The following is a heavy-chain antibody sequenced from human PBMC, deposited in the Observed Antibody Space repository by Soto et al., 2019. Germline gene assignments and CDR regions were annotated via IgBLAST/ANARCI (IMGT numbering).Heavy chain of an antibody. CDR1: GFSFSTYG. J-gene: IGHJ4*02. CDR2: ISNDGSNK. CDR3: AKGFAISCTFDY. D-gene: IGHD2-8*01. V-gene: IGHV3-30*18. Sequence: QVHLVESGGGVVQPGRSLRLSCAASGFSFSTYGMHWVRQAPGKGLEWVAFISNDGSNKYYADSVKGRFTITRDNSKITLYLQMNILRAEDTAVYYSAKGFAISCTFDYWGQATLVTVSS.